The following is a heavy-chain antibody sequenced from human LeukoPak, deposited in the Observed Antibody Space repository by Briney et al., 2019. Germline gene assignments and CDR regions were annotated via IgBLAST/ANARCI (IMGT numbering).Heavy chain of an antibody. D-gene: IGHD5-24*01. CDR3: AKSTRWLPLYFDY. CDR2: ISGSGGST. V-gene: IGHV3-23*01. CDR1: GFTFSTFA. J-gene: IGHJ4*02. Sequence: GGSLRLSCEASGFTFSTFAMIWVRQPPGKGLEWVSAISGSGGSTYYADSVKGRFTISRDNSKNTLYLQMNSLRAEDTAVYYCAKSTRWLPLYFDYWGQRTLVTVSS.